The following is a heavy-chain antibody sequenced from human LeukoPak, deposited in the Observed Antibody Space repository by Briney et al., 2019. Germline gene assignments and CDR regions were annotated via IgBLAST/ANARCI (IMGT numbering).Heavy chain of an antibody. Sequence: GASVKVSSKASGYTFTSYAMNWVRQAPGQGLEWMGWINTNTGNPTYAQGFTGRIVFSLDTSVSTAYLQISSLKAEDTAVYYCAREDYDSLGGRFDPWGQGTLVTVSS. CDR2: INTNTGNP. V-gene: IGHV7-4-1*02. J-gene: IGHJ5*02. D-gene: IGHD3-3*01. CDR3: AREDYDSLGGRFDP. CDR1: GYTFTSYA.